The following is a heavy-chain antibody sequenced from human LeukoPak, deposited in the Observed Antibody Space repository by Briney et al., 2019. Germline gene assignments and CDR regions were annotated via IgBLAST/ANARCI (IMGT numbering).Heavy chain of an antibody. CDR3: TRDEYGAAD. Sequence: SGTLSLTCVVSGYSVSSGYYWGWIRQSPGKGLEWIASVYHTGTTYYNPSLKSRASISVNMSKNHVSLRLTSVTAADTAMYYCTRDEYGAADWGQGILVTVSS. V-gene: IGHV4-38-2*02. J-gene: IGHJ4*02. CDR2: VYHTGTT. D-gene: IGHD4-17*01. CDR1: GYSVSSGYY.